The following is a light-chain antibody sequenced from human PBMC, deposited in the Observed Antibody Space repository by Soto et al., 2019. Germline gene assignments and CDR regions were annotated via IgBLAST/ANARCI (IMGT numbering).Light chain of an antibody. CDR2: KAS. CDR3: QQSYSNPPT. J-gene: IGKJ2*01. V-gene: IGKV1-5*03. Sequence: DIQMTQSPSTLSASVGDRVTITCRASQTIINWLAWYQQKPGKAPKLLIYKASTLEGEVPSRFSGSGSETEFTLTISSLQPEDFATYSCQQSYSNPPTFAQGTKVDIK. CDR1: QTIINW.